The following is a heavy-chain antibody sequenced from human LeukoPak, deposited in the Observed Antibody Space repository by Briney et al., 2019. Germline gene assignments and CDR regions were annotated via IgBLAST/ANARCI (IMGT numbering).Heavy chain of an antibody. J-gene: IGHJ4*02. CDR3: ARAASGSYYEVNY. D-gene: IGHD1-26*01. CDR1: GVSISSHY. V-gene: IGHV4-59*11. Sequence: SETLSLTCTVSGVSISSHYWSWLRQPPGKGLEGFGYIYYSGSTNYNPSLKSRVTISVDTSKNQFSLKLSSVTAADTAVYYCARAASGSYYEVNYWGQGTLVTVSS. CDR2: IYYSGST.